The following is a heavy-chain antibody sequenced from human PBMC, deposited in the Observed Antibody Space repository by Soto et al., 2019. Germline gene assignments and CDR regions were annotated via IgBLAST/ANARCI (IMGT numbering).Heavy chain of an antibody. CDR3: ARRERYYGSPGWFDP. D-gene: IGHD3-10*01. J-gene: IGHJ5*02. CDR1: GGSISSFTYY. CDR2: VYYNENT. V-gene: IGHV4-39*01. Sequence: QLQLQESGPGLVKPSETLSLTCSVSGGSISSFTYYWGWIRQPPGKGLEWIGTVYYNENTYYNPSLKSRVTITVDTAKNQFSLNLRSVTAADTAMYFCARRERYYGSPGWFDPWGPVTLVTVSS.